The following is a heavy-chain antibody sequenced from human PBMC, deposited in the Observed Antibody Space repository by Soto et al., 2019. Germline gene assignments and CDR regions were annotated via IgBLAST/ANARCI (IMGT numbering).Heavy chain of an antibody. CDR1: GFTFGDYA. D-gene: IGHD3-3*01. CDR3: ARGKYYDFWSGYLHWGMDV. CDR2: TTNTGEDK. V-gene: IGHV3-21*01. J-gene: IGHJ6*02. Sequence: EVHLLVSGGGLVQPGGSLRLSCAVSGFTFGDYAMNWVRQAPGEGLEWVSTTTNTGEDKIYADSVKGRFTISRDNAKKSLYLQMNSLRAEDTAVYYCARGKYYDFWSGYLHWGMDVWGQGTTVTVSS.